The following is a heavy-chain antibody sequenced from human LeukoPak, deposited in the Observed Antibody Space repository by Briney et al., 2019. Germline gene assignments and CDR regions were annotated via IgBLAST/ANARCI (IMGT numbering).Heavy chain of an antibody. D-gene: IGHD3-3*01. V-gene: IGHV3-30*18. CDR2: ISYDGSNK. CDR1: GGTFSSYG. CDR3: AKEGSIFGVVIRPYYFDY. J-gene: IGHJ4*02. Sequence: SCKASGGTFSSYGMHWVRQAPGKGLEWVAVISYDGSNKYYADSVKGRFTISRDNSKNTLYLQMNSLRAEDTAVYYCAKEGSIFGVVIRPYYFDYWGQGTLVTVSS.